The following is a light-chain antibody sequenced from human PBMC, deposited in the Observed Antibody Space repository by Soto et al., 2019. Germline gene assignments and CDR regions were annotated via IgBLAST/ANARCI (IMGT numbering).Light chain of an antibody. J-gene: IGLJ1*01. CDR2: EVS. CDR1: SSDVGGYNY. Sequence: QSALTQPASVSGSPGQSITISCTGTSSDVGGYNYVSWCQHHPGKAPKLIIYEVSYRPSGVSARFSGSKSGDTASLTISGLLAEDEDDYYYSSFTNTSTRYAFGTGTKLTVL. CDR3: SSFTNTSTRYA. V-gene: IGLV2-14*01.